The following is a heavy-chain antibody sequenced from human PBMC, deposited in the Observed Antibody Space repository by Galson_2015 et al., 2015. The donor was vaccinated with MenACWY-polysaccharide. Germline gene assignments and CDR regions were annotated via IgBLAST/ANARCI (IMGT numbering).Heavy chain of an antibody. CDR1: GIKFYGSG. CDR3: AREGSRIVFHAFDT. D-gene: IGHD6-13*01. V-gene: IGHV3-33*01. J-gene: IGHJ3*02. Sequence: SLRLSCAASGIKFYGSGMHWVRQAPGKGLEWVAVIQYDGSKIVYADSVKGRFTISRDNSKNTLFLEMNSLGGEDTAVYYCAREGSRIVFHAFDTWGQGTMVTVSS. CDR2: IQYDGSKI.